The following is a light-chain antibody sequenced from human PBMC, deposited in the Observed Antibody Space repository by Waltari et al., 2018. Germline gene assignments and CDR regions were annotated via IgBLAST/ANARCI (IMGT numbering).Light chain of an antibody. CDR3: ALYMGSGIWV. CDR1: SGSLSTTSY. J-gene: IGLJ3*02. CDR2: KAN. Sequence: QTVVTQEPSLSVSPGGTVTPTCALSSGSLSTTSYATWYQQTPGQAPRTLVYKANARSSWVPARFSGSIFGNTAALTITGAQADDESDYYCALYMGSGIWVFGGGTRLTVL. V-gene: IGLV8-61*01.